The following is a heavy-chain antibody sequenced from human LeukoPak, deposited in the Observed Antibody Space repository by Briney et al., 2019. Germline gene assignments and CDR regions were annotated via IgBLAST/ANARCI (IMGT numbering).Heavy chain of an antibody. CDR3: AREGGYCTNGVCQYYFDY. V-gene: IGHV1-69*13. CDR1: GYTFTSYD. Sequence: SVKVSCKASGYTFTSYDINWVRQATGQGLEWMGGIIPIFGTANYAQKFQGRVTITADESTSTAYMELSSLRSEDTAVYYCAREGGYCTNGVCQYYFDYWGQGTLVTVSS. CDR2: IIPIFGTA. D-gene: IGHD2-8*01. J-gene: IGHJ4*02.